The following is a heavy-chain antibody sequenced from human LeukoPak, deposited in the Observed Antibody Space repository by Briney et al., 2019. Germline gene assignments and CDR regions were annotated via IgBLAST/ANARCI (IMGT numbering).Heavy chain of an antibody. J-gene: IGHJ4*02. V-gene: IGHV3-48*03. CDR2: ISSSGSTI. Sequence: GGSLRLSCAASGFTFSSYEMNWVRQAPGKGLEWVSYISSSGSTIYYADSVKGRFTISRDNAKNTLFLQVNSLRAEDTAIYYCARGVSGNYGKFDSWGQGTLVTVSS. CDR3: ARGVSGNYGKFDS. D-gene: IGHD4-23*01. CDR1: GFTFSSYE.